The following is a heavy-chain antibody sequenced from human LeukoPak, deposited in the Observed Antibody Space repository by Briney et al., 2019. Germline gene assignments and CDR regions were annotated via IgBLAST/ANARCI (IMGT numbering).Heavy chain of an antibody. J-gene: IGHJ4*02. CDR2: IYPGDSDT. CDR3: ARTASGYYYDSSGYYYFDS. CDR1: GYSFTNYW. Sequence: GESLKISCKGSGYSFTNYWIGWVRQMPGKGLEWMGVIYPGDSDTRYSPSFQGQVTISADKSISTAFLRWSSLKASDTAMYYCARTASGYYYDSSGYYYFDSWGQGTLVTVSS. V-gene: IGHV5-51*01. D-gene: IGHD3-22*01.